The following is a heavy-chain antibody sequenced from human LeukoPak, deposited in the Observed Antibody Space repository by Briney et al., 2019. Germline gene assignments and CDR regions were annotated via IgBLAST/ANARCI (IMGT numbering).Heavy chain of an antibody. V-gene: IGHV1-2*02. D-gene: IGHD3-10*01. Sequence: GASVKVSCKASGYTFTSYYMHWVRQAPGQGLEWMGWINPNSGGTNYAQKLQGRVTMTTDTSTSTAYMELRSLRSDDTAVYYCARALTYYYGSGSYAYYMDVWGKGTTVTVSS. CDR1: GYTFTSYY. J-gene: IGHJ6*03. CDR2: INPNSGGT. CDR3: ARALTYYYGSGSYAYYMDV.